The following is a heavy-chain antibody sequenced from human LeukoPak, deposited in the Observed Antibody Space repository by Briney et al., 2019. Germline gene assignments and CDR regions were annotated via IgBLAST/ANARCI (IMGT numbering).Heavy chain of an antibody. CDR2: ISSSSSYI. D-gene: IGHD3-22*01. Sequence: PGGSLRLSCAASGFTFSIYSMNWVPQAPGKGLEWVSSISSSSSYIYYADSVKGRFTISRDNAKNSLYLQMNSLRAEDTAVYYCARFGSGYYQFDYWGQGTLVTVSS. CDR3: ARFGSGYYQFDY. J-gene: IGHJ4*02. V-gene: IGHV3-21*01. CDR1: GFTFSIYS.